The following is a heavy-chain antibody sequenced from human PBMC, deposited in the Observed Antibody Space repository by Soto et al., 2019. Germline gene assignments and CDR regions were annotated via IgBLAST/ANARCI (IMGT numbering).Heavy chain of an antibody. CDR1: GYTFTGYY. CDR2: INPNSGGT. Sequence: ASVKVSCKASGYTFTGYYMHWVRQAPGQGLEWMGWINPNSGGTNYAQKFQGWVTMTRDTSISTAYMELSRLRSDDTAVYYCARGFYCSSTSCYDYWGQGTLVTVSS. V-gene: IGHV1-2*04. D-gene: IGHD2-2*01. CDR3: ARGFYCSSTSCYDY. J-gene: IGHJ4*02.